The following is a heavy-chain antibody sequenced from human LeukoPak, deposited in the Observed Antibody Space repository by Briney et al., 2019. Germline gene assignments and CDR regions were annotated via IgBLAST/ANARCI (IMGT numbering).Heavy chain of an antibody. CDR1: GYTFTGYY. J-gene: IGHJ4*02. CDR2: INPNSGDT. V-gene: IGHV1-2*02. Sequence: ASVKVSCKASGYTFTGYYMHWVRQAPGQGFELMGWINPNSGDTNYAQKFQGRVTMTRDTSISTVNMELSRLRSDDTAVYYCARANPLYCSSTTCLFDYWGQGTLVTVSS. CDR3: ARANPLYCSSTTCLFDY. D-gene: IGHD2-2*01.